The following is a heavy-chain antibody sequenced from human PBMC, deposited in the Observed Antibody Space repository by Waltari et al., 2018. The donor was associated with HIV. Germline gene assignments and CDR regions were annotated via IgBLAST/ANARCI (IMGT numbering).Heavy chain of an antibody. D-gene: IGHD2-2*01. V-gene: IGHV3-21*01. CDR2: ISGSGSLI. CDR3: ARRYCSNMYCKGLDV. CDR1: GFTLDVYS. Sequence: EVQLVESGGALVKPGGSLRLSCVASGFTLDVYSMNWVRQAPGKAPEWVSFISGSGSLIYSADSVKGRFTISRDNSKNSLYLQMNSLRAEDTAVYYCARRYCSNMYCKGLDVWGQGTTVTVSS. J-gene: IGHJ6*02.